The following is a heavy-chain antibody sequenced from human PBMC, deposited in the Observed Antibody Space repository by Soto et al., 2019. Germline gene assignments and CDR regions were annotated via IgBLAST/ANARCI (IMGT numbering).Heavy chain of an antibody. CDR2: ISYDGSNK. J-gene: IGHJ4*02. CDR1: GFTFSSYG. CDR3: AKDGGLPYQEFDY. D-gene: IGHD2-2*01. V-gene: IGHV3-30*18. Sequence: QVQLVESGGGVVQPGRSLRLSCAASGFTFSSYGMHWVRQAPGKGLEWVAVISYDGSNKYYADSVKGRFTISRDNSKNTLYLQMNSLRAEDTAVYYCAKDGGLPYQEFDYWGQGTLVTVSS.